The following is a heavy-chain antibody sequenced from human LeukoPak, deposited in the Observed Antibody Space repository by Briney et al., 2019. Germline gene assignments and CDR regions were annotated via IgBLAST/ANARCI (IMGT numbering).Heavy chain of an antibody. D-gene: IGHD6-19*01. Sequence: PGGSLRLSCAASGLTLSSYSMDWFRQAPGRGLEWISYISSSGAKYYADSVKGRFTISRDNTKNSLYLQMDRLGVDDTATYFCASQFNGWYMDYWGQGALVTVSS. V-gene: IGHV3-48*04. J-gene: IGHJ4*02. CDR3: ASQFNGWYMDY. CDR2: ISSSGAK. CDR1: GLTLSSYS.